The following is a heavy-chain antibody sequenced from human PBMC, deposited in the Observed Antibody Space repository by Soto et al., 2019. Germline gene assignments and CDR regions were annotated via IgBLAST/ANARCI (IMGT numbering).Heavy chain of an antibody. V-gene: IGHV3-30*18. J-gene: IGHJ4*02. Sequence: QVQLVESGGGVVQPGRSLRLSCAASGFTFSSYGMHWVRQAPGKGLEWVAVISNDGSHKYYAYSVKGRFTISRDNSKNTLYLQMNSLRPEDTAVHYCAKDLSQLDYWGQGTLVTVSS. CDR2: ISNDGSHK. CDR1: GFTFSSYG. D-gene: IGHD2-2*03. CDR3: AKDLSQLDY.